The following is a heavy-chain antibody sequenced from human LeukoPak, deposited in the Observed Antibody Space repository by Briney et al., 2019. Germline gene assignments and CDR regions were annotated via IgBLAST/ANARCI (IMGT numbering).Heavy chain of an antibody. V-gene: IGHV3-23*01. J-gene: IGHJ6*02. CDR3: AKGMRSYSYGYEVYYYYGMDV. CDR1: GYTLTELS. CDR2: ISGSGGST. Sequence: ASVKVSCKVSGYTLTELSMHWVRQAPGKGLEWVSAISGSGGSTYYADSVKGRFTISRDNSKNTLYLQMNSLRAEDTAVYYCAKGMRSYSYGYEVYYYYGMDVWGQGTTVTVSS. D-gene: IGHD5-18*01.